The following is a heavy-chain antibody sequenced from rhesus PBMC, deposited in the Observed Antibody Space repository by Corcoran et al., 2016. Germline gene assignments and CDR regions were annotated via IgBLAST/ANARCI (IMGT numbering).Heavy chain of an antibody. J-gene: IGHJ5-1*01. CDR2: INPSNGNT. V-gene: IGHV1S9*01. CDR3: MRGQYRNRFDV. Sequence: QVQLVQSGVAVKKPGASVKLSCKASGYTFTSSYIYWVRQAPEQVLEWMGWINPSNGNTAYAQKFPGRVTMTRDTSTSTAYMELSSLRSEDTAVYYCMRGQYRNRFDVWGPGVLVTVSS. D-gene: IGHD1-44*01. CDR1: GYTFTSSY.